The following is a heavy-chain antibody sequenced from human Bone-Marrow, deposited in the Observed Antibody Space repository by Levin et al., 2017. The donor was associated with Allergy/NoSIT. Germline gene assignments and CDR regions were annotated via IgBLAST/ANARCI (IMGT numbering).Heavy chain of an antibody. Sequence: GGSLRLSCTASGFTFNTYSINWVRQSPGKGLEWVSSLNSRGLYIYYADSLKGRFTVSRDNSNNSVYLDMSNLRAEDTAVYFCAAATYNYGPFYLDYWGRGTPVTVSS. CDR3: AAATYNYGPFYLDY. CDR1: GFTFNTYS. D-gene: IGHD5-18*01. CDR2: LNSRGLYI. V-gene: IGHV3-21*01. J-gene: IGHJ4*02.